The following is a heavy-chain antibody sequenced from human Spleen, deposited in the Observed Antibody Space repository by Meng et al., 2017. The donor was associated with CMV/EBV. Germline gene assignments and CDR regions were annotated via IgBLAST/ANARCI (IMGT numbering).Heavy chain of an antibody. CDR2: IYYSGST. V-gene: IGHV4-59*01. D-gene: IGHD2-8*01. J-gene: IGHJ4*02. CDR3: ARDRMAIGHYFDS. CDR1: GGSISSYY. Sequence: SETLSLTCAVSGGSISSYYWSWIRQPPGKGLEWIGYIYYSGSTNYNPSLKSRVTISVDTSKNQFPLKLSSVTAADTAVYYCARDRMAIGHYFDSWGQGTLVTVSS.